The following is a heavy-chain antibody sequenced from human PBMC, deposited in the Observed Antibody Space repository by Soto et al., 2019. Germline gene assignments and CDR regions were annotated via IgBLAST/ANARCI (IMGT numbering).Heavy chain of an antibody. CDR1: SYSISGGFY. J-gene: IGHJ5*02. V-gene: IGHV4-38-2*01. D-gene: IGHD3-3*01. Sequence: PSETLSLTCAVSSYSISGGFYWAWIRQPPGKGLEWIGNIYHSGSAHYNPSLKSRVTMSVDTSKNNFPLRLTSVTAADTAVYYCARVTIFEYWFDPWGQGILVTVSS. CDR3: ARVTIFEYWFDP. CDR2: IYHSGSA.